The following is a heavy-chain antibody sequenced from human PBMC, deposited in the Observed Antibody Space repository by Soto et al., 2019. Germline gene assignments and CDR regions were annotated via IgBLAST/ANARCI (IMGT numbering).Heavy chain of an antibody. J-gene: IGHJ4*02. CDR3: AKEGTTFGSMGY. CDR2: ISGSGGST. CDR1: GFTLTRYA. D-gene: IGHD3-10*02. V-gene: IGHV3-23*01. Sequence: PGLSLRLYRAVSGFTLTRYAMSWVQQAPGKGLEWVSAISGSGGSTYYADSVKGRFTISRDNSKNTLYLQMNSLRAEDTAVYYCAKEGTTFGSMGYWGQGTLVTVSS.